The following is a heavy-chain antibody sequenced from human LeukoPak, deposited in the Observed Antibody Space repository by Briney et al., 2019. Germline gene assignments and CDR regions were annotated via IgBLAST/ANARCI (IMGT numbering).Heavy chain of an antibody. J-gene: IGHJ4*02. CDR2: VRNDGGDK. Sequence: GPLRLSCAASGFIFSDYGMHWVRQAPGKGLEWVTMVRNDGGDKYYADSVRGRFTISRDNSKNTLYLQMNSLGPEDTAVYYCAKHYYGSGSQKYYFDYWGQGTLVTVSS. V-gene: IGHV3-30*02. D-gene: IGHD3-10*01. CDR3: AKHYYGSGSQKYYFDY. CDR1: GFIFSDYG.